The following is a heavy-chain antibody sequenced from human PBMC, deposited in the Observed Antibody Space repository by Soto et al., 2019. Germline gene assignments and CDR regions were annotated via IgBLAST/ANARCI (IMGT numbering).Heavy chain of an antibody. CDR2: IYSGGST. V-gene: IGHV3-53*01. Sequence: GGSLRLSCAASGFTVSSNYMSWVRQAPGKGLEWVSVIYSGGSTYYADSVKGRFTISRDNSKNTLYPQMNSLRAEDTAVYYCARSYYYDSSGSQGYYYYYGMDVWGQGTTVTVSS. J-gene: IGHJ6*02. CDR3: ARSYYYDSSGSQGYYYYYGMDV. CDR1: GFTVSSNY. D-gene: IGHD3-22*01.